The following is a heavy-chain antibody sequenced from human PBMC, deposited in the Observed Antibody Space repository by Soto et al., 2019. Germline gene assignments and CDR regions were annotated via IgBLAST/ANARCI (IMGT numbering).Heavy chain of an antibody. CDR1: GYTFTSYA. Sequence: ASVKVSCTASGYTFTSYAMHWVRQAPGQRLEWMGWINAGNGNTKYSQKFQGRVTITRDTSASTAYMELSSLRSEDTAVYYCAVWGYCSSTSCYPNGDNWFDPWGQGTLVTVSS. J-gene: IGHJ5*02. CDR2: INAGNGNT. CDR3: AVWGYCSSTSCYPNGDNWFDP. V-gene: IGHV1-3*01. D-gene: IGHD2-2*01.